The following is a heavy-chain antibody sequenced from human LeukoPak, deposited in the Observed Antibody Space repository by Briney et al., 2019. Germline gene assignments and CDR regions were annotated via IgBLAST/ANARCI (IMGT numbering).Heavy chain of an antibody. Sequence: GASVKVSCKASGFTFTSSAMQWVRQARGQRLEWIGWIVVGSGNTNYAQKFQGRVTITRNTSISTAYMELSSLRSEDTAVYYCARGKQFDYWGQGTLVTVSS. V-gene: IGHV1-58*02. CDR2: IVVGSGNT. D-gene: IGHD1/OR15-1a*01. J-gene: IGHJ4*02. CDR3: ARGKQFDY. CDR1: GFTFTSSA.